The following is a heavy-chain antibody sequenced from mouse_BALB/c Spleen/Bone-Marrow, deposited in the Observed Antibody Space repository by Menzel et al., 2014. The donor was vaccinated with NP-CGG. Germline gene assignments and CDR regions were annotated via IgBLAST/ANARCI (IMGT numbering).Heavy chain of an antibody. CDR1: GFSLTSYG. CDR2: IWAGGST. V-gene: IGHV2-9*02. CDR3: ARGSYYEGAMDY. D-gene: IGHD1-1*01. J-gene: IGHJ4*01. Sequence: VKLLESGPGLVAPSQSLSITCTVSGFSLTSYGVHWVRQPPGKVLEWLGVIWAGGSTNYNSALMSGLSISKDNSKSQVFLKMNSLQTDDTAMYYCARGSYYEGAMDYWGQGTSVTVSS.